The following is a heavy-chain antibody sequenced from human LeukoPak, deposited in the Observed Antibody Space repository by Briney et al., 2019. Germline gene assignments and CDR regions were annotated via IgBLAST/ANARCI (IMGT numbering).Heavy chain of an antibody. CDR2: INSDGSTT. J-gene: IGHJ4*02. CDR3: ARRYFDY. V-gene: IGHV3-74*01. Sequence: GGSLRLSCAASGFTFSSYWMHWVRQAPGKGLVWVSNINSDGSTTTYADSVKGRFTISRDNAENTLYLQMNSLRAEDTAVYYCARRYFDYWGQGTLVTVSS. CDR1: GFTFSSYW.